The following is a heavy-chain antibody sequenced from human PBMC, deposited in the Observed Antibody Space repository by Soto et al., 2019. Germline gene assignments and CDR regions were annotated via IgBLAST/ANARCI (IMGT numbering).Heavy chain of an antibody. D-gene: IGHD3-22*01. CDR1: GYTFTGYY. Sequence: GASVKVSCKASGYTFTGYYMHWVRQAPGQRLEWMGWINPKSGGTNYAQKFQGRVTMTRDTSISTAYMELSRLRSDDTAAYYCARDSPPVYDSSGYPPRPRRKYFQHWGQGTLVTVSS. CDR2: INPKSGGT. CDR3: ARDSPPVYDSSGYPPRPRRKYFQH. J-gene: IGHJ1*01. V-gene: IGHV1-2*02.